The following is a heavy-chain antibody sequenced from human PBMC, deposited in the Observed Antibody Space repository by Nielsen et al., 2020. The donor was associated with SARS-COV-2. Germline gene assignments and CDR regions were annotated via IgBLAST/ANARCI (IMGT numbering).Heavy chain of an antibody. CDR1: GFTFSNYG. CDR3: TKDHYDILTGYMDVFDI. Sequence: GESLKISCVASGFTFSNYGMHWVRQAPGKGLEWVAVISYGGSNKYYADSVKARFTISRDNSKNTLYLQMNSLRAEDTAVYYCTKDHYDILTGYMDVFDIWGQGTMVTVSS. CDR2: ISYGGSNK. D-gene: IGHD3-9*01. V-gene: IGHV3-30*18. J-gene: IGHJ3*02.